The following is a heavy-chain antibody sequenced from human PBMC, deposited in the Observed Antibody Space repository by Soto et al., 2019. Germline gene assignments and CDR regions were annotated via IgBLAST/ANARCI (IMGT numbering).Heavy chain of an antibody. CDR1: GYSFTSYW. CDR2: IYPADSDT. CDR3: RRNDTKVGHDY. D-gene: IGHD1-26*01. J-gene: IGHJ4*03. V-gene: IGHV5-51*01. Sequence: GASLKISCKGSGYSFTSYWIAWVRQMPGKGLEWMGIIYPADSDTRYSPSFQGQVTISADKSISTAYLQWCSLKASDNAMYYSRRNDTKVGHDYWGKQTLVGVSS.